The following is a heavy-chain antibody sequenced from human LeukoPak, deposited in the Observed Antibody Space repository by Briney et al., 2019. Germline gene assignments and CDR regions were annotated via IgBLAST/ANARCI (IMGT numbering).Heavy chain of an antibody. D-gene: IGHD1-26*01. V-gene: IGHV3-23*01. CDR2: ISGSGGAT. Sequence: GGSLRLSCAASGFTFSTYAMSWVRQAPGKGLEWVSAISGSGGATYYADSVKGRFTISRDNSKNTLYLQVSSLRAEDTAVYYCAKGQWARGADDAFDIWGQGTMVTVSS. CDR3: AKGQWARGADDAFDI. J-gene: IGHJ3*02. CDR1: GFTFSTYA.